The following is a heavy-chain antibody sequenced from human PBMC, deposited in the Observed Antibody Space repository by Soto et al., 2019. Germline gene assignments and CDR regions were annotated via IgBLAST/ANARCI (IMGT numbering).Heavy chain of an antibody. CDR1: GFTFTSSA. J-gene: IGHJ4*02. D-gene: IGHD3-3*01. CDR2: IVVGSGNT. CDR3: AARTIFGVVINPRPFDY. Sequence: SVKVSCKASGFTFTSSAVQWVRQARGQRLEWIGWIVVGSGNTNYAQKFQERVTITRDMSTSTAYMELSSLRSEDTAVYYCAARTIFGVVINPRPFDYWGQGTLVTVSS. V-gene: IGHV1-58*01.